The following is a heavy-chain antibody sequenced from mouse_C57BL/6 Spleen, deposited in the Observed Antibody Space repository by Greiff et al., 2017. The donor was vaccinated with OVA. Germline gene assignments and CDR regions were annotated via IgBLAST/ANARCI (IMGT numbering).Heavy chain of an antibody. D-gene: IGHD2-5*01. Sequence: QVQLQQSGPGLVQPSQSLSITCTVSGFSLTSYGVHWVRQSPGKGLEWLGVIWRGGSTDYNAAFMSRLSITKDNSKSQVFFKMNSLQADDTAIYYCAKTHSNYVGGGYFDVWGTGTTVTVSS. CDR1: GFSLTSYG. V-gene: IGHV2-5*01. CDR3: AKTHSNYVGGGYFDV. J-gene: IGHJ1*03. CDR2: IWRGGST.